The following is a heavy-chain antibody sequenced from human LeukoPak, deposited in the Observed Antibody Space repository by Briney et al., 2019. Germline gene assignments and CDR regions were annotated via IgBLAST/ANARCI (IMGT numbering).Heavy chain of an antibody. V-gene: IGHV4-39*01. CDR2: LFYGENS. J-gene: IGHJ4*02. CDR3: PRQLPTAAADTRGYFDY. D-gene: IGHD6-25*01. CDR1: GGSISTISGSTYY. Sequence: SETLSLTCTVSGGSISTISGSTYYWGWSRQAPGKGLVWIGSLFYGENSHYNPSLKSRATLSVDTSNNQFSLKLTSVTAADAAVYSCPRQLPTAAADTRGYFDYWGQGTVVTVSS.